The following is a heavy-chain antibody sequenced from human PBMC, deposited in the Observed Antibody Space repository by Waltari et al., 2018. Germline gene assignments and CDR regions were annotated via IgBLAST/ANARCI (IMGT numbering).Heavy chain of an antibody. Sequence: QVQLQESGPGLVKPSQTLSLTCTVSGGSISSGGYYWSWIRQHPGKGLEWIGYIYYSGSTYYNPSLKSRVTMSVDTSKNQFSLKLSSVTAADTAVYYCARGGDDFWSGYYPFDYWGQGTLVTVSS. CDR2: IYYSGST. CDR1: GGSISSGGYY. CDR3: ARGGDDFWSGYYPFDY. D-gene: IGHD3-3*01. V-gene: IGHV4-31*03. J-gene: IGHJ4*02.